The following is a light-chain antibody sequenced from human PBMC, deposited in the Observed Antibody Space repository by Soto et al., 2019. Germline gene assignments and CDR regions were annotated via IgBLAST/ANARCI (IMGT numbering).Light chain of an antibody. Sequence: DIVLTQTPLSLSVTPGQPASISCKPSQRLLHSDGKTYLYWYLQKPGHPPQLMIYAVSNRFSGVPDRFSGSGSGTDFTLKISRVEAEDVGVYYCMQSIQFPITFGQGTRLEI. V-gene: IGKV2D-29*01. CDR2: AVS. J-gene: IGKJ5*01. CDR1: QRLLHSDGKTY. CDR3: MQSIQFPIT.